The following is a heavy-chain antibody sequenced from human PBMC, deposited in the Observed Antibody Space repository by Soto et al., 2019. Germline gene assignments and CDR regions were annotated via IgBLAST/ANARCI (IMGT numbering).Heavy chain of an antibody. Sequence: QVQLVESGGGVVQPGRSLRLSCAASGFTFSSYAMHWVRQAPGKGLEWVAVISYDGSNKYYADSVKGRFTISRDNSKTLYLQRNSLRAEDPAVYYCVRDNSTYSSGWHTRHFDSWGQGTLVTVSS. J-gene: IGHJ4*02. CDR1: GFTFSSYA. D-gene: IGHD6-19*01. CDR3: VRDNSTYSSGWHTRHFDS. V-gene: IGHV3-30-3*01. CDR2: ISYDGSNK.